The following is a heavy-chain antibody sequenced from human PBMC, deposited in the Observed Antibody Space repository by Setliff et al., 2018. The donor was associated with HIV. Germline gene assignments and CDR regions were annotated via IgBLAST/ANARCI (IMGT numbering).Heavy chain of an antibody. CDR3: TTAGHGSLDFDY. V-gene: IGHV3-15*01. CDR1: GFTFDDYG. CDR2: GGTE. J-gene: IGHJ4*02. Sequence: GGSLRLSCSATGFTFDDYGMSWVRQAPGKGLEWVSGGTEESAAFLKGRFTISRDDSKNTLFLQMNSLKAEDTALYYCTTAGHGSLDFDYWGQGTRVTVSS. D-gene: IGHD1-1*01.